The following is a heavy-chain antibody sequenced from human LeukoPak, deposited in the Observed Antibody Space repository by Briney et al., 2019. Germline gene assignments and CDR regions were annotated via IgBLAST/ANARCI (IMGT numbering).Heavy chain of an antibody. CDR2: ISSNGGST. V-gene: IGHV3-64*01. J-gene: IGHJ4*02. Sequence: GGSLRLSCAASGFTFSSYGMHWVRQAPGKGLEYVSAISSNGGSTYYANSVKGRFTISRDNSKNTLYLQMGSLRAEDMAVYYCATIEAVRFQYWGQGTLVAVSS. CDR1: GFTFSSYG. CDR3: ATIEAVRFQY. D-gene: IGHD3-3*01.